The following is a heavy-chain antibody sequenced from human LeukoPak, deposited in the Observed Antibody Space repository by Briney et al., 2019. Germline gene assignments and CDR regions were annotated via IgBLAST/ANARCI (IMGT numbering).Heavy chain of an antibody. CDR1: GFTFSSYE. CDR2: ISSSGSTI. V-gene: IGHV3-48*03. CDR3: ARNFRDGYNNSFDY. J-gene: IGHJ4*02. D-gene: IGHD5-24*01. Sequence: GGSLRLSCAASGFTFSSYEMNWVRQAPGKGLEWVSYISSSGSTIYYADSVKGRFTTSRDNAKNSLYLQMNSLRAEDTAVYYCARNFRDGYNNSFDYWGQGTLVTVSS.